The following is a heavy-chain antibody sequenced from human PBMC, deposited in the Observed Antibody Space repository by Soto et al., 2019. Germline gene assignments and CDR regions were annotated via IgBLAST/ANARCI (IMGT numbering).Heavy chain of an antibody. J-gene: IGHJ4*02. V-gene: IGHV3-30-3*01. CDR2: ISYDGSNK. Sequence: QVQLVESGGGVVQPGRSLRLSCAASGFTFSSYAMHWVRQAPGKGLEWVAVISYDGSNKYYADSVKGRFTISRDNSKNTLYLQMTSLRAEDTAVYYCAGMGGPRDGFWGQGTLVTFSS. CDR3: AGMGGPRDGF. CDR1: GFTFSSYA. D-gene: IGHD1-26*01.